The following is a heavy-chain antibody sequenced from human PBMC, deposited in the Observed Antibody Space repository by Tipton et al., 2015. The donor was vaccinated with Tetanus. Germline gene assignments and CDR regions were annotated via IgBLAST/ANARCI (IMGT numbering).Heavy chain of an antibody. CDR3: ARLYSYGSLYWFDP. V-gene: IGHV4-59*01. J-gene: IGHJ5*02. D-gene: IGHD5-18*01. Sequence: TLSLTCTVSGGSISPYYWSWIRQPPGKGLEWIGYIYYSGSTNYNPSLESRVTISVDTSKNQFSLKLRSATAADTAVYYCARLYSYGSLYWFDPWGQGTLVTVSS. CDR2: IYYSGST. CDR1: GGSISPYY.